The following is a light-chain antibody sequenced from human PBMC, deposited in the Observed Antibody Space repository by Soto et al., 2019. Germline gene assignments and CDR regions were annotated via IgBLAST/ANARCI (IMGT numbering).Light chain of an antibody. CDR1: QSVSSY. CDR2: DAS. CDR3: QQRSNWPPLT. V-gene: IGKV3-11*01. J-gene: IGKJ4*01. Sequence: EIVLTQSPATLSLSPGERATLSCRASQSVSSYLAWYQQNPGQAPRLLIYDASNRAPGIPARFSGSGSGTDYTPTISSLEPEDVVVYYCQQRSNWPPLTFGGGTKVEIK.